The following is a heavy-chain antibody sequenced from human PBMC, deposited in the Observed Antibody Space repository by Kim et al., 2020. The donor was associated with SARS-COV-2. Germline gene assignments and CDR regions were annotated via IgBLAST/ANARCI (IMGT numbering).Heavy chain of an antibody. CDR3: ARLDPEWELIGY. Sequence: YYNPSLKGRVTISVDTSKNQFSLKLSSVTAADTAVYYCARLDPEWELIGYWGQGTLVTVSS. J-gene: IGHJ4*02. V-gene: IGHV4-39*01. D-gene: IGHD1-26*01.